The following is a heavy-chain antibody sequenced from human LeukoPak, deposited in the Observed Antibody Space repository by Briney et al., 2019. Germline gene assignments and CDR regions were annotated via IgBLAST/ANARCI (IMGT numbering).Heavy chain of an antibody. CDR3: ARAGRGDY. V-gene: IGHV3-7*04. CDR1: EFTFSAYW. D-gene: IGHD3-10*01. Sequence: GGSLRLSCAASEFTFSAYWMSWVRQAPGKGLEWVANIKQDGSEKYYVDSVKGRFTISRDNAKNSLDLHMNSLRAEDTAVYYCARAGRGDYWGQGTLVIVSS. J-gene: IGHJ4*02. CDR2: IKQDGSEK.